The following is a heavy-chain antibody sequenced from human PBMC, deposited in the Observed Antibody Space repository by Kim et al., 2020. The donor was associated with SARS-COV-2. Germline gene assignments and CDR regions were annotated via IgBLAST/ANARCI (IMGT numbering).Heavy chain of an antibody. CDR1: GYTFTSYV. CDR3: RQVVGDMDV. Sequence: ASVKVSCKASGYTFTSYVLHWVRQAPGQRLEYMGWINAAKGNTKVSQKFQGRVTITRDTSASTAYMELNSLISEDTAVYYCRQVVGDMDVWGQGTTVTVSS. V-gene: IGHV1-3*01. CDR2: INAAKGNT. J-gene: IGHJ6*02. D-gene: IGHD3-10*01.